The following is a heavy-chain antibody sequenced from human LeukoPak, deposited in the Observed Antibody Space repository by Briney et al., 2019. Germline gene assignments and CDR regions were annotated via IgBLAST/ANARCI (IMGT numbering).Heavy chain of an antibody. CDR3: ARDLVGSYYDSSGPYDY. J-gene: IGHJ4*02. Sequence: GGSLRLSCAASGFTFSTYTMNWGRQAPGKGLEWVSSISSSSNYIYDADSVKGRFTISRDNAKNSLYLQMNSLRAEDTAVYYCARDLVGSYYDSSGPYDYWGQGTMVTVSS. V-gene: IGHV3-21*01. CDR2: ISSSSNYI. D-gene: IGHD3-22*01. CDR1: GFTFSTYT.